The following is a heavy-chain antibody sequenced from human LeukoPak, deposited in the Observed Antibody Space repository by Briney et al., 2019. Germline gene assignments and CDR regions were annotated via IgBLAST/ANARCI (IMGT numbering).Heavy chain of an antibody. CDR1: GFTFSSYA. CDR2: ISYDGSNK. D-gene: IGHD3-22*01. CDR3: ARVDDSSGYYYVHPFDY. J-gene: IGHJ4*02. Sequence: GGSLRLSCAASGFTFSSYAMHWVRQAPGKGLEWVVVISYDGSNKYYADSVKGRFTISRDNSKNTLYLQMNSLRAEDTAVYYCARVDDSSGYYYVHPFDYWGQGTLVTVSS. V-gene: IGHV3-30*04.